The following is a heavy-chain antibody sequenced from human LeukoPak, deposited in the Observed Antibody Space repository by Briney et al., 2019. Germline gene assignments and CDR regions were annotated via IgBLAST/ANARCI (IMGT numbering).Heavy chain of an antibody. D-gene: IGHD2-8*01. J-gene: IGHJ5*02. CDR2: ISWNSDSI. CDR3: ARGEVLMVYAGWFDP. Sequence: GGSLRLSCAASGFTFGDYAMHWVRQAPGKGLEWVSGISWNSDSIGYADSVKGRFTISRDNAKNSLYLQMNSLRAEDTAVYYCARGEVLMVYAGWFDPWGQGTLVTVSS. V-gene: IGHV3-9*01. CDR1: GFTFGDYA.